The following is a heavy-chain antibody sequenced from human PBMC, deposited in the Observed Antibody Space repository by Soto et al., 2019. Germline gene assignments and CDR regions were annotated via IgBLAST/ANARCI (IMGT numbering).Heavy chain of an antibody. Sequence: QVQLVQSGAEVRKPGSSVKVSCQASGGTFSNSTVTWVRQAPGQGLEWMGRLIPILGLANYAQKCRGRLTITADKSTTTAYMELRSLRSEDTAIYYCARCKLGDDYWGQGTLVTVSS. D-gene: IGHD5-12*01. V-gene: IGHV1-69*02. J-gene: IGHJ4*02. CDR3: ARCKLGDDY. CDR1: GGTFSNST. CDR2: LIPILGLA.